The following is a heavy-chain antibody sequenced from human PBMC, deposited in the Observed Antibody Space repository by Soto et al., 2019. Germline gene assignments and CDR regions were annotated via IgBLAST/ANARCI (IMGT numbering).Heavy chain of an antibody. V-gene: IGHV4-39*01. CDR2: IYYSGST. CDR3: ARRMEQWLETSSKARRGYNWFDP. J-gene: IGHJ5*02. CDR1: GGSISSSSYY. Sequence: SETLSLTCTVSGGSISSSSYYWGWIRQPPGKGLEWIGSIYYSGSTYYNPSLKSRVTISVDTSKNQFSLKLSSVTAADTAVYYCARRMEQWLETSSKARRGYNWFDPWGQGTLVTVSS. D-gene: IGHD6-19*01.